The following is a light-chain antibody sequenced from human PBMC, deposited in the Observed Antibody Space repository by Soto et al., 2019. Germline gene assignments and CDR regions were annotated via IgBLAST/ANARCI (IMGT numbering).Light chain of an antibody. CDR1: SSDVGGYNL. CDR2: EGS. CDR3: CSYAGSSSDV. J-gene: IGLJ1*01. V-gene: IGLV2-23*01. Sequence: QSALTQPASVSGSPGQSITISCTGTSSDVGGYNLVSWYQQHPGKAPKLMIYEGSERPSGISNRFSGSKSGNTASLTISGLQAEDEADYYCCSYAGSSSDVFGTGTKLTVL.